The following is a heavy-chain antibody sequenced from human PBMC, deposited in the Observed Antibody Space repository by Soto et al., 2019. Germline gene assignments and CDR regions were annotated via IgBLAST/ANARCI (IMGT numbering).Heavy chain of an antibody. Sequence: QVQLVESGGGVVQPGRSLRLSCVASGFTLSSYGMHWVRQAPGKGLEWVSLISYDGSNKYYADSVKGRFTISRDSSKNTLYLQMNSLRPEDTAVYYCAKDRSNSWTFDYWGQGTLVTATS. D-gene: IGHD6-13*01. CDR3: AKDRSNSWTFDY. V-gene: IGHV3-30*18. CDR2: ISYDGSNK. CDR1: GFTLSSYG. J-gene: IGHJ4*02.